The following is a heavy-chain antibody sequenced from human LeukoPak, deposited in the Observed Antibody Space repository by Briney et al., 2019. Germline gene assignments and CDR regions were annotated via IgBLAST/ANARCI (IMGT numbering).Heavy chain of an antibody. CDR2: IIPIFGTA. CDR1: GGTFSSYA. V-gene: IGHV1-69*13. CDR3: ARDYGSGSYPFDY. D-gene: IGHD3-10*01. J-gene: IGHJ4*02. Sequence: SVKVSCKASGGTFSSYAISWVRQAPGQGLEWMGGIIPIFGTANYAQKFQGRVTITADESTSTAYVELSSLRSEDTAVYYCARDYGSGSYPFDYWGQGTLVTVSS.